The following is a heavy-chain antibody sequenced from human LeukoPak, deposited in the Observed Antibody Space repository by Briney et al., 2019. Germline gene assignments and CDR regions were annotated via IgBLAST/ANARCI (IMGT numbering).Heavy chain of an antibody. CDR2: ISGSGGST. Sequence: PGGSLRLSCAASGFTFSSYAMSWVRQAPGKGLEWVSAISGSGGSTYNADSVKGRFTISRDNAKNSLYLQMNSLRAEDTAVYYCARDKYYESSGYFNYWGQGTLVTVSS. V-gene: IGHV3-23*01. J-gene: IGHJ4*02. CDR3: ARDKYYESSGYFNY. CDR1: GFTFSSYA. D-gene: IGHD3-22*01.